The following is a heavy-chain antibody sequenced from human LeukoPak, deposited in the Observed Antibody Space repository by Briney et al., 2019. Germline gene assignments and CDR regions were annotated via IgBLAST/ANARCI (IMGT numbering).Heavy chain of an antibody. Sequence: SETLSLTCTVSGGSISSYSWSWIRQPPGPGLEWIGSIDYSGSTNYNPSLKSRVTISVDTSKNQFSLKLSSVTAADTAVYYCARHRTSGWGLDYWGQGTLVTVSS. CDR2: IDYSGST. J-gene: IGHJ4*02. V-gene: IGHV4-59*08. CDR1: GGSISSYS. D-gene: IGHD6-19*01. CDR3: ARHRTSGWGLDY.